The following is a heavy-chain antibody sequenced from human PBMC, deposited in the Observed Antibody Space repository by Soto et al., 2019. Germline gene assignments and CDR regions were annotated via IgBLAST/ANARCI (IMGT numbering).Heavy chain of an antibody. Sequence: GGSLRLSCAASGFTFSSYAMHWVRQAPGKGLEWVAVISYDGSNKYYADSVKGRFTISRDNSKNTLYLQMNSLRAEDTAVYYCATAGGGEYYGMDVWGQGITVTVSS. CDR3: ATAGGGEYYGMDV. CDR2: ISYDGSNK. CDR1: GFTFSSYA. J-gene: IGHJ6*02. V-gene: IGHV3-30-3*01. D-gene: IGHD3-16*01.